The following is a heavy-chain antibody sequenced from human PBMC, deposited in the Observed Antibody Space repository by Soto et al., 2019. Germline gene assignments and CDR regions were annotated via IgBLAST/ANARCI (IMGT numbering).Heavy chain of an antibody. D-gene: IGHD2-21*01. CDR3: TRDYFTPPYYYYMDV. V-gene: IGHV3-7*01. J-gene: IGHJ6*03. Sequence: EVQLVESGGGLVQPGGSLRLSCAASGFTFSSYWMSWVRQAPGKGLEWVANINQAGSEKYYVDSVKGRFTISRDNAKNSLYLQTNRLRAEDTAVYYCTRDYFTPPYYYYMDVWGKGATVTVSS. CDR2: INQAGSEK. CDR1: GFTFSSYW.